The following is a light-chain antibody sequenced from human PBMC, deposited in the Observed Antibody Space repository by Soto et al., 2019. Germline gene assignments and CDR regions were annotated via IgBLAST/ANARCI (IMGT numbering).Light chain of an antibody. J-gene: IGLJ1*01. V-gene: IGLV2-14*01. CDR3: SSYTSSSTLV. CDR2: DVS. CDR1: SSDVGGYNY. Sequence: QSVVTQPASVSGSPGQPITIACTGTSSDVGGYNYVSWYQQRPGKAPKLMIYDVSNRPSGVSNRFSGSKSGNTASLTISGLQAEDAADYYCSSYTSSSTLVFGTGTRSPS.